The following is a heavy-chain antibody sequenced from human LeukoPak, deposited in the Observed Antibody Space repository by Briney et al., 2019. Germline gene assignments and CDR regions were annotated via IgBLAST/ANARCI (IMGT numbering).Heavy chain of an antibody. Sequence: SETLSLTCAVYGGSFSGYYWSWIRQPPGKGLEWIGEINHSGSTNYNPSLKSRVTISVDTSKNQFSLKLSSVTAADTAVYYCARRSRIVGVRGAFDIRGQGTMVTVSS. CDR3: ARRSRIVGVRGAFDI. J-gene: IGHJ3*02. CDR2: INHSGST. D-gene: IGHD1-26*01. V-gene: IGHV4-34*01. CDR1: GGSFSGYY.